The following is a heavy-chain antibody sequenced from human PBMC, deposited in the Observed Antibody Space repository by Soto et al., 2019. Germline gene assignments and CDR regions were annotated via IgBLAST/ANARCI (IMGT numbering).Heavy chain of an antibody. CDR2: IFYSGRT. V-gene: IGHV4-30-4*01. CDR1: GYSINSADYY. D-gene: IGHD5-12*01. J-gene: IGHJ4*02. CDR3: ATDGTGYGHFAS. Sequence: SETLSLTCIVSGYSINSADYYWSWIRQPPGKGLEWIGYIFYSGRTYYNPSLKSRITMSLDASKNQFSLNLNSVTAADTAVYYCATDGTGYGHFASWGQGTLVTVSS.